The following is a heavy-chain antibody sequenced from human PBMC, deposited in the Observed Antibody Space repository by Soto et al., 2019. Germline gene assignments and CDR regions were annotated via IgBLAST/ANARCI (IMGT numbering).Heavy chain of an antibody. V-gene: IGHV3-53*01. CDR2: IYSGGST. CDR1: GFTVSSNY. CDR3: ASERDYDSSGFYFDY. J-gene: IGHJ4*02. Sequence: EVQLVESGGGLIQPGGSLRLSCAASGFTVSSNYMSWVRQAPGKGLEWVSVIYSGGSTYYADSVKGRFTISRDNSKNTLDLQMNSLRAEDKAVYYCASERDYDSSGFYFDYWGQGTLVTVSS. D-gene: IGHD3-22*01.